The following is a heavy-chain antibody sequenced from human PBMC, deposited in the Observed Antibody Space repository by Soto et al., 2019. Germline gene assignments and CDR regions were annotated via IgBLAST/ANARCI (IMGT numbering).Heavy chain of an antibody. J-gene: IGHJ6*03. Sequence: GGSLRLSCAASGFTFSSYAMSWVRQAPGKGLEWVSAISGSGGSTYYADSVKGRFTISRDNSKNTLYLQMNSLRAEDTAVYYCYVRSGSSSSYYYYYMDVWGKGTTVTVSS. CDR2: ISGSGGST. V-gene: IGHV3-23*01. CDR3: YVRSGSSSSYYYYYMDV. D-gene: IGHD3-10*01. CDR1: GFTFSSYA.